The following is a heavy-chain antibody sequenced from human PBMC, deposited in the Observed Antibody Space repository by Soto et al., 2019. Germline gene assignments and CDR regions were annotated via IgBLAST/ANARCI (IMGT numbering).Heavy chain of an antibody. Sequence: GASVKVSCKASGYTFTNYGITWVRQAPGQGLEWMGWISAYNGNTHYAQKLQGRVTMTTDTSTSTAYMELRSLRSDDTAVYYCARVLGYSSPKKHYYYYGMDVWGQGTTVTVSS. CDR2: ISAYNGNT. J-gene: IGHJ6*02. CDR3: ARVLGYSSPKKHYYYYGMDV. CDR1: GYTFTNYG. D-gene: IGHD3-16*01. V-gene: IGHV1-18*01.